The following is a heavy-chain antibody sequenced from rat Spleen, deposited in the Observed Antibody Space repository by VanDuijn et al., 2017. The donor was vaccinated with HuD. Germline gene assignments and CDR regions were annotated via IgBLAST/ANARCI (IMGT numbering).Heavy chain of an antibody. V-gene: IGHV5-29*01. CDR2: ISYGDSSGHSGT. D-gene: IGHD1-9*01. CDR3: ARRHYGYTDYFDY. CDR1: GFTFSDYG. Sequence: EVQLVESGGGLVQPGRSLKLSCAASGFTFSDYGVAWVRQAPTTGLEWVATISYGDSSGHSGTYYRDSVRGRFTLSRDDAKSTLSLQMVSLRSEDTATYYGARRHYGYTDYFDYWGQGVMVTVSS. J-gene: IGHJ2*01.